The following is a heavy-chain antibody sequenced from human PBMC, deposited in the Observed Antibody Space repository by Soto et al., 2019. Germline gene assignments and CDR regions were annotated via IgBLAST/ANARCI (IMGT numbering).Heavy chain of an antibody. CDR1: GGSMTSSNW. V-gene: IGHV4-4*02. Sequence: QVQLQESGPGLVKPSGTLSLTCTVSGGSMTSSNWWNWVRQSPGKGLEWIGEAHHSGRTNYNPSLKSRVTISVDKPKNQYSQKLRSVTAAGAAVYYCASSKATGLDQWCQGTLVTVSS. D-gene: IGHD1-26*01. CDR2: AHHSGRT. J-gene: IGHJ4*02. CDR3: ASSKATGLDQ.